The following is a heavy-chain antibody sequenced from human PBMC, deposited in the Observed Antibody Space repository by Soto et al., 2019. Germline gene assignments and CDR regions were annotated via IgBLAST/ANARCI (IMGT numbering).Heavy chain of an antibody. CDR3: ARDVLSPKPYWYVDL. J-gene: IGHJ2*01. D-gene: IGHD2-8*01. Sequence: EVQLVESGGGLVKPGESLRLSCAASGFTFSSYSMNWVRQAPGKGLEWVSSISSSSSYIYYADSVKGRFTISRDNAKNSLYLQINSLRAEDTAVYYCARDVLSPKPYWYVDLWGRCTLVTVSS. CDR2: ISSSSSYI. CDR1: GFTFSSYS. V-gene: IGHV3-21*01.